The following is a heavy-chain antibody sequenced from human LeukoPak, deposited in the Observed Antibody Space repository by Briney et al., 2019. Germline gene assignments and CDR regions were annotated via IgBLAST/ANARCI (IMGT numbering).Heavy chain of an antibody. CDR2: IYYSGSA. CDR3: ARYRTGSFDY. Sequence: TLSLTCTVSGGSISSDYWSWIRQPPGKGLEWIGYIYYSGSANYNPSLKSRVAISADTSKNQFSLKLSSVTAADTAVYYCARYRTGSFDYWGQGTLVTVSS. J-gene: IGHJ4*02. D-gene: IGHD2-8*02. CDR1: GGSISSDY. V-gene: IGHV4-59*01.